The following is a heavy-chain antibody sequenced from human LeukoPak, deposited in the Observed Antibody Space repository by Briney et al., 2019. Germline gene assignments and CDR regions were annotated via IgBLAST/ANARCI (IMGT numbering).Heavy chain of an antibody. Sequence: GGSLRLSCAASGFSFICYGMHWVRQAPGKGLEWVGVISDDGRNKNYADSVKGRFTISRDNSRDTLYLQMNSLRDEDTAVYYCAKRPSDYGDYVTYFDYWGQGTLVTVSS. V-gene: IGHV3-30*18. D-gene: IGHD4-17*01. CDR3: AKRPSDYGDYVTYFDY. J-gene: IGHJ4*02. CDR1: GFSFICYG. CDR2: ISDDGRNK.